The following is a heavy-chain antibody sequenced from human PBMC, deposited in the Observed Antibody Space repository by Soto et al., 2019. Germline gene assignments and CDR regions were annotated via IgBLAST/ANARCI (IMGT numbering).Heavy chain of an antibody. V-gene: IGHV3-23*01. CDR2: TSSSGGST. J-gene: IGHJ6*02. D-gene: IGHD3-10*01. CDR3: AKGDTMVRGVRYGMDV. Sequence: GGSLRLSCAASGFTFNKYAMNWVRQAPGKGLEWVSGTSSSGGSTYYADSVKGRFTISRDNSKNTLYLQMNSLRAEDTAVYYCAKGDTMVRGVRYGMDVWGQGTTVTVSS. CDR1: GFTFNKYA.